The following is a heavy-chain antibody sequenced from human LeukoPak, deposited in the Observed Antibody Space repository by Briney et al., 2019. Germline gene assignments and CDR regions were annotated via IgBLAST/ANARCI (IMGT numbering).Heavy chain of an antibody. J-gene: IGHJ5*02. V-gene: IGHV3-30*02. CDR2: IRHDGTDQ. D-gene: IGHD7-27*01. CDR3: AKDGNWASVS. CDR1: GFTFS. Sequence: GGSLRLSCVGSGFTFSVHWVRQVPGKGLEWLTFIRHDGTDQHYEDSVRGRFTISRDNSKNTVYLQMNSLRPKDTALYYCAKDGNWASVSWGQGTLVTVSS.